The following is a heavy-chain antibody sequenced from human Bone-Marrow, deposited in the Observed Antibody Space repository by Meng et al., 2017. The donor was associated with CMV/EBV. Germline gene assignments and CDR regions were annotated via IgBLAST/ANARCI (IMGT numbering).Heavy chain of an antibody. CDR1: GFTFDDYG. Sequence: GESLKISCAASGFTFDDYGMSRVRQAPGKGLEWVSGINWNGGSTGYADSVKGRFTISRDNADNFLYLQMNSLRAEDTALYYCAREQGGSGSYDDWGQGTLVTVYS. CDR3: AREQGGSGSYDD. D-gene: IGHD3-10*01. J-gene: IGHJ4*02. CDR2: INWNGGST. V-gene: IGHV3-20*04.